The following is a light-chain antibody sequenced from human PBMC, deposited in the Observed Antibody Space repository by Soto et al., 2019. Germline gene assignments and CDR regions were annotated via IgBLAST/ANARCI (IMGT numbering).Light chain of an antibody. V-gene: IGKV3D-15*01. Sequence: ETVMTQSPATLSVSPGERATLSCRASQSFSSKLAWYQQKPGQAPRLLIYGASTRATGIPARFSGSGSGTEFTLSISSLQSEDFAVYYCQQYNNWPPITFGQGTRLEIK. J-gene: IGKJ5*01. CDR2: GAS. CDR1: QSFSSK. CDR3: QQYNNWPPIT.